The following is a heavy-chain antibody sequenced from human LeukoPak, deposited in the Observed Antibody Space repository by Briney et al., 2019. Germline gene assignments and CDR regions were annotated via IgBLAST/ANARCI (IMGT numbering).Heavy chain of an antibody. CDR2: ISSSSSYI. Sequence: GGSLRLSCAASGFTFSSYSMNWVRQAPGKRLEWVSSISSSSSYIYYADSVKGRFTISRDNAKNTLYLQMNSLRAEDTAVYYCARGTGNYYGYWGQGTLVTVSS. D-gene: IGHD3/OR15-3a*01. V-gene: IGHV3-21*01. CDR3: ARGTGNYYGY. J-gene: IGHJ4*02. CDR1: GFTFSSYS.